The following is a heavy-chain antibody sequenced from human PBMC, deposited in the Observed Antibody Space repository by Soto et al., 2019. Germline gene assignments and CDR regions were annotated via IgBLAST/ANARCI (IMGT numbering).Heavy chain of an antibody. V-gene: IGHV1-18*01. CDR1: GYTFTSYG. Sequence: ASVKVSCKASGYTFTSYGISWVRQAPGQGLEWMGWISAYNGNTNYAQKLQGRVTMTTDTSTSTAYIELRSLRSDDSAVYYCARASDMYYYYMDVWGKGTTVTVSS. D-gene: IGHD2-15*01. CDR2: ISAYNGNT. J-gene: IGHJ6*03. CDR3: ARASDMYYYYMDV.